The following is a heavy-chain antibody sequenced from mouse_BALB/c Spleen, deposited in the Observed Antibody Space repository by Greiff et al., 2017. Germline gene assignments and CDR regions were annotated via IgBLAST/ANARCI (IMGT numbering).Heavy chain of an antibody. CDR3: ARAFFDH. CDR1: GYSITSDYA. V-gene: IGHV3-2*02. J-gene: IGHJ2*01. CDR2: ISYSGST. Sequence: EVQLQESGPGLVKPSQSLSLTCTVTGYSITSDYAWNWIRQFPGNKLEWMGYISYSGSTSYNPSLKSRISITRDTSKNQFFLQLNSVTTEDTATYYCARAFFDHWGQGTTLTVSS.